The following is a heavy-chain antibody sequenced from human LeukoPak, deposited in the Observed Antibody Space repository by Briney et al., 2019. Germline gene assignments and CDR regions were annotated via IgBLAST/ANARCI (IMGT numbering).Heavy chain of an antibody. CDR3: AKDLGVDTAACAY. J-gene: IGHJ4*02. Sequence: PGGSLSLSCAASGFTFSSYGMQWVRQAPGKGLEWVAFILYDGSNKYYADSVKGRFTISRDNSKNTLYLEMNGLGAEDTAVYYCAKDLGVDTAACAYWGQGTLVTVSS. CDR1: GFTFSSYG. D-gene: IGHD5-18*01. CDR2: ILYDGSNK. V-gene: IGHV3-30*02.